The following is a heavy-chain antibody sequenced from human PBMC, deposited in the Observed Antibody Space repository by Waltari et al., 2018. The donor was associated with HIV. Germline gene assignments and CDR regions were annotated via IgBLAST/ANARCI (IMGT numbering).Heavy chain of an antibody. V-gene: IGHV3-11*01. D-gene: IGHD3-22*01. CDR2: ISDSGNII. CDR1: GFTFSDYY. CDR3: ARLPYSYYYDTSGTPP. J-gene: IGHJ5*02. Sequence: QVQLVESGGGLVKPGGSLRLSCAAPGFTFSDYYMCWIRQAPGKGLEWVSYISDSGNIIYYADSVRGRFTISRDNAKNSLYLQMNSLRAEDTAVYYCARLPYSYYYDTSGTPPWGQGTLVTVSS.